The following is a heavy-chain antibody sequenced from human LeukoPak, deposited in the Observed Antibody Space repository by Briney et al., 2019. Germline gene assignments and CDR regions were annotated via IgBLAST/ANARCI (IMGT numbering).Heavy chain of an antibody. D-gene: IGHD3-16*01. CDR3: ATYTHWVAGDV. V-gene: IGHV3-7*01. CDR2: MNRDGSEK. Sequence: GGSLRLSCAASGFTFSESWMSWVRQAPGKGLEWVANMNRDGSEKDYVDSVKGRFTISRDNARESLYLQMSSLRAEDTAVYYCATYTHWVAGDVWGHGTTVTVSS. J-gene: IGHJ6*02. CDR1: GFTFSESW.